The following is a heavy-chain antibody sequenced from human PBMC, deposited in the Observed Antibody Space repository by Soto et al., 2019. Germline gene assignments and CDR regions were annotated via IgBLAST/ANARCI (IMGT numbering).Heavy chain of an antibody. D-gene: IGHD1-26*01. CDR1: GYTFTGYY. CDR3: AVGLERWELTTFDY. J-gene: IGHJ4*02. V-gene: IGHV1-2*02. CDR2: INPNSGGT. Sequence: GASVKFYCKASGYTFTGYYMHWVRQAPGQGLEWMGWINPNSGGTNYAQKFQGRVTMTRDTSISTAYMELSRLRSDDTAVYYCAVGLERWELTTFDYWGQGTLVTVSS.